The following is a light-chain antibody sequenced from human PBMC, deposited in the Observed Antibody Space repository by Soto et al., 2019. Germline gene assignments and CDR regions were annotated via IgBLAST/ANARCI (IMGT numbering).Light chain of an antibody. J-gene: IGKJ2*01. Sequence: EIVLTQSPGTLSLSPGERATLSCRASQSVSAGYLAWYQQKPGQAPGLLIYGASSRATGIPDRFSGSGSGTDFILTISRLEPEDSGVYYYQQYGSSPYTFGQGTKLEIK. V-gene: IGKV3-20*01. CDR2: GAS. CDR3: QQYGSSPYT. CDR1: QSVSAGY.